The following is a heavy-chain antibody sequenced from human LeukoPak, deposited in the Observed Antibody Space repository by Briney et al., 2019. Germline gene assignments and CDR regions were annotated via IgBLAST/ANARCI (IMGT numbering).Heavy chain of an antibody. CDR2: IDPTNQNT. V-gene: IGHV1-8*01. CDR3: ARGALLWFGELFDV. J-gene: IGHJ3*01. CDR1: GYTFTTHD. Sequence: ASVKVFCKASGYTFTTHDINWVRQAPGEGLEWMGWIDPTNQNTYYAQKFQGRVTMTRNTSISTTYMELSSLRSEDTAVYYCARGALLWFGELFDVWGQGTLIAVSS. D-gene: IGHD3-10*01.